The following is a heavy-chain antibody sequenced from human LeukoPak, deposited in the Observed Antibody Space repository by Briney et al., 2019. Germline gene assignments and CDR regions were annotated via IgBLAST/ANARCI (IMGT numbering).Heavy chain of an antibody. CDR3: AREEGGPGFDY. V-gene: IGHV3-23*01. Sequence: GGSLRLSCAASGFTFSSYAMSWVRQAPGKGLEWVSAISGSGGSTYYADSVKGRFTVSRDNSKNTLYLQMSSLRAEDTAVYYCAREEGGPGFDYWGQGTLLTVSS. CDR1: GFTFSSYA. CDR2: ISGSGGST. J-gene: IGHJ4*02. D-gene: IGHD3-16*01.